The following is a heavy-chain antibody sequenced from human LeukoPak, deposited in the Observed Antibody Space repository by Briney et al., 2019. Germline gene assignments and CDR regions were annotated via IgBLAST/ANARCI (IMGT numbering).Heavy chain of an antibody. D-gene: IGHD3-22*01. CDR2: ISSSSSYT. J-gene: IGHJ4*02. Sequence: SGGSLRLSCAASGFTFSDYYMSWIRQAPGKGLEWVSYISSSSSYTNYADSVKGRFTISGDNAKNPLYLQMNSLTAEDTAVYYCARSNYYDSTGYAPLFDYWGQGTLVTVSS. CDR3: ARSNYYDSTGYAPLFDY. CDR1: GFTFSDYY. V-gene: IGHV3-11*06.